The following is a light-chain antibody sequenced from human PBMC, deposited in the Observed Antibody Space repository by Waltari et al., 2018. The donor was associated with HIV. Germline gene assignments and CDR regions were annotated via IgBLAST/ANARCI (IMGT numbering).Light chain of an antibody. V-gene: IGLV3-21*02. CDR3: QVWDSSRDWV. Sequence: SNVLTQPPSVSVAPGQTARSTCGGNNTGSKSVHWYQQRPGQAPVVVVFDDSDRPSGIPERFAGSNSGNTATLTISRVEAGDEADYYCQVWDSSRDWVFGGGTKLTVL. J-gene: IGLJ3*02. CDR2: DDS. CDR1: NTGSKS.